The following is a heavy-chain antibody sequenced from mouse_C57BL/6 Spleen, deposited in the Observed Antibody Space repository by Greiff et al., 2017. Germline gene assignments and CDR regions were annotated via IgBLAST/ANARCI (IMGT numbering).Heavy chain of an antibody. V-gene: IGHV1-39*01. J-gene: IGHJ2*01. Sequence: EVKLQESGPELVKPGASVKISCKASGYSFTDYYMNWVKQSHGKSLEWIGVINPNYGTTSYNQKFKGKATLTVDQSSSTAYLQLNSLTSEDSAVYYCARYGLGLDDWGQGTTLTDSS. D-gene: IGHD3-1*01. CDR2: INPNYGTT. CDR1: GYSFTDYY. CDR3: ARYGLGLDD.